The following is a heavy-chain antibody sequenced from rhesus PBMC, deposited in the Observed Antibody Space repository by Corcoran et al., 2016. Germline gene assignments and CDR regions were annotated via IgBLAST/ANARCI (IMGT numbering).Heavy chain of an antibody. D-gene: IGHD6-37*01. Sequence: QVKLQESGPGLVKPLETLSLTCAVLGGSISGGYYYLIWIRQPPGKGLEWIGGIYISSGNTDYNPSLKSRVTISKDTSKNQFSLKLSSVTAADTAVYYCARGGGGWSDGAFDFWGQGLRVTVSS. CDR2: IYISSGNT. V-gene: IGHV4S12*01. CDR1: GGSISGGYYY. CDR3: ARGGGGWSDGAFDF. J-gene: IGHJ3*01.